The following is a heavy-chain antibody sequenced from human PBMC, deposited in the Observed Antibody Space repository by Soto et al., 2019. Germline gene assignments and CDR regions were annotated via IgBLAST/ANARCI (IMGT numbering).Heavy chain of an antibody. Sequence: GSLRLSCAASGFTFSSYAMSWVRQAPGKGLEWVSAISGSGGSTYYADSVKGRFTISRDNSKNTLYLQMNSLRAEDTAVYYCAKDLTPGYSSSWYNWLDPWGQGTLVTVSS. CDR3: AKDLTPGYSSSWYNWLDP. D-gene: IGHD6-13*01. V-gene: IGHV3-23*01. CDR2: ISGSGGST. CDR1: GFTFSSYA. J-gene: IGHJ5*02.